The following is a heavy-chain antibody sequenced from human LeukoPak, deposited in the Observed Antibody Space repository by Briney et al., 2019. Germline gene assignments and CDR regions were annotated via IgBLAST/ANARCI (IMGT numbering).Heavy chain of an antibody. CDR1: GGSFSSYY. V-gene: IGHV4-59*01. CDR2: IYYSGST. D-gene: IGHD2-2*01. Sequence: SETLSLTCTVSGGSFSSYYWSWIRQPPGKGLEWIGYIYYSGSTNYNPSLKSRVTISVDTSKNQFSLKLSSVTAADTAVYYCARDLGYCSSTSCYEEEEFFDIWGQGTMVTVSS. J-gene: IGHJ3*02. CDR3: ARDLGYCSSTSCYEEEEFFDI.